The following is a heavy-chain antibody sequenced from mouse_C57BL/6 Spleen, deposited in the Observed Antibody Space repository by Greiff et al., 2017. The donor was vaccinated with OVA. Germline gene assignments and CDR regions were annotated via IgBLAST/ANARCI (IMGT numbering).Heavy chain of an antibody. J-gene: IGHJ4*01. CDR1: GFSFTLSC. D-gene: IGHD1-1*01. Sequence: VQLVASGPGLVPPSPRLSISCPVSGFSFTLSCVHLVRQSPGTGLEWLGVIWSGGGPDYNAAFISRLSISKNNSKSQVFFKMNSLQADDTAIYYCARNGRIITTVVADYAMDYWGQGTSVTVSS. V-gene: IGHV2-2*01. CDR2: IWSGGGP. CDR3: ARNGRIITTVVADYAMDY.